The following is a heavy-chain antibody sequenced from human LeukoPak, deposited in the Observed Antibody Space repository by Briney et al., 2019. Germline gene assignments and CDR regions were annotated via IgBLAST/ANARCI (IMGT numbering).Heavy chain of an antibody. CDR3: ASSKPPSSTTGTTPNWFDP. CDR2: IIPIFGTA. CDR1: GGTFSSYA. J-gene: IGHJ5*02. Sequence: GASVKVSCKASGGTFSSYAISWVRQAPGQGLEWMGGIIPIFGTANYAQKFQGRVTITTDESTSTAYMELSSLRSEDTAVYYCASSKPPSSTTGTTPNWFDPWGQGTLVTVSS. V-gene: IGHV1-69*05. D-gene: IGHD1-1*01.